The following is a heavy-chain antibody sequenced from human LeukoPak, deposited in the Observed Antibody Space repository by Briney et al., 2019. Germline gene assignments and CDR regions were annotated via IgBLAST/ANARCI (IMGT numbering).Heavy chain of an antibody. Sequence: GGSLRLSCAASGFTFSSYAMSWVRQAPGKGLEWVSAISGSGGSTYYADSVKGRFTIPRDNSKNTLYLQMNSLRAGDTAVYYCAKDKARGVVVPAAPRDWGQGTLVTVSS. D-gene: IGHD2-2*01. CDR1: GFTFSSYA. J-gene: IGHJ4*02. CDR2: ISGSGGST. V-gene: IGHV3-23*01. CDR3: AKDKARGVVVPAAPRD.